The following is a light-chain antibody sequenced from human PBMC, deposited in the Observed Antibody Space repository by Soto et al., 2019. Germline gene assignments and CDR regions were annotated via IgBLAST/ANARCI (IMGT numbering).Light chain of an antibody. Sequence: DIQMTQSPSSLSASVGDRVTIACRASQTIKTYLNWYQHKPGKAHNLLIHDATTLQTGVPSRFSGSGSGTDFTLTTSSLQPEDFATYYCQQSFVTPRTFGQGTKVDIX. CDR2: DAT. J-gene: IGKJ1*01. V-gene: IGKV1-39*01. CDR3: QQSFVTPRT. CDR1: QTIKTY.